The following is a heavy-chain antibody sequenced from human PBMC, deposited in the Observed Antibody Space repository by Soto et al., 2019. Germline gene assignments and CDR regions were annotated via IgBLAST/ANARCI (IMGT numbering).Heavy chain of an antibody. CDR1: GFSLTTDGEG. J-gene: IGHJ4*02. CDR3: AHSRNLITDDAQVGDFDS. CDR2: IYWDDDD. Sequence: QITLKESGPTLVKPTQTLTLTCSFSGFSLTTDGEGVGWVRQTPGEALECLALIYWDDDDRYSPSLKTRLTITKDTSKNQVVLIMTNMAPMDTATYYCAHSRNLITDDAQVGDFDSWGQGTLVTVSS. V-gene: IGHV2-5*02. D-gene: IGHD3-10*01.